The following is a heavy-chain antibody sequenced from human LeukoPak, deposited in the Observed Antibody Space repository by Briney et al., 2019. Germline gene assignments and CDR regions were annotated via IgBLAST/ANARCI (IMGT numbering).Heavy chain of an antibody. CDR3: ARGASSFWDY. V-gene: IGHV4-34*01. J-gene: IGHJ4*02. D-gene: IGHD6-19*01. Sequence: SETLSLTCAVYGGSFSGYYWSWIRQPPGKGLEWIGEINHSGSTNYNPSLKSRVTISVDTTKNQCSLKLSSVTAADTAVYYCARGASSFWDYWGQGTLVTVSS. CDR2: INHSGST. CDR1: GGSFSGYY.